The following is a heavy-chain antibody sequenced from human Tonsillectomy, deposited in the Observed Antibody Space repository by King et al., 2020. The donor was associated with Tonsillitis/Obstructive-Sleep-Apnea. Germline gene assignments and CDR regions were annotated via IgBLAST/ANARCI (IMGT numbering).Heavy chain of an antibody. CDR2: ISYDGSNK. CDR1: GFTFSSYA. Sequence: VQLVESGGGVVQPGRSLRLSCAASGFTFSSYAMHWVRQAPGKGLEWVAVISYDGSNKYYADSVKGRFTISRDNSKNTLYLQVNSLRAEDTAVYYCARDEELGPDYWGQGTLVTVSS. V-gene: IGHV3-30*01. D-gene: IGHD7-27*01. J-gene: IGHJ4*02. CDR3: ARDEELGPDY.